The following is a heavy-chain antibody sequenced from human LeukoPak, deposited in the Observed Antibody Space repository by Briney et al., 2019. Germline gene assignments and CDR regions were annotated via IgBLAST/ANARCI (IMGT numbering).Heavy chain of an antibody. V-gene: IGHV3-48*03. CDR3: ARHDSGDSYDY. CDR2: ISNGGSTR. J-gene: IGHJ4*02. CDR1: GFTFSSYE. D-gene: IGHD4-17*01. Sequence: GGSLRLSCAASGFTFSSYEMNWVRQAPGKGLEWVSYISNGGSTRYYADSVKGRFNISRDNAKNSVSLQMNNLRAEDTALYYCARHDSGDSYDYWGRGTLVTVSS.